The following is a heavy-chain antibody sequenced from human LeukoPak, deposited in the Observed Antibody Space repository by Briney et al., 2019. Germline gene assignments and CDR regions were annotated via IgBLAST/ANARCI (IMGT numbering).Heavy chain of an antibody. V-gene: IGHV3-30*04. D-gene: IGHD1-26*01. CDR1: GFTFSTSA. J-gene: IGHJ4*02. CDR3: ARGHPHGWELYLDY. Sequence: GGSLRLSCAASGFTFSTSAMHWVRQAPGKDLEWVALISYDGNNEWYADSVKGRFTVSRDNSKNTLYLQMNSLRVEDTAVYYCARGHPHGWELYLDYWGRGTLVTVSS. CDR2: ISYDGNNE.